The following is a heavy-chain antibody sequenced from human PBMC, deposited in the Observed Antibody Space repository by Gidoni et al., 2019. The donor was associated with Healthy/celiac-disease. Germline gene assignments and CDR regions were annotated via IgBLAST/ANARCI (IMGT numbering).Heavy chain of an antibody. D-gene: IGHD3-22*01. CDR2: SSGSGGST. CDR1: AFTFRSSA. V-gene: IGHV3-23*01. Sequence: EVQLLESGGGLVQPGGSLRLSCAASAFTFRSSAMSWVRQAPGKALEWVSASSGSGGSTYYADSVKGRFTISRDNSKNTLYLQMNSLRAEDTAVYYCAKETPEGYDSSGPFDYWGQGTLVTVSS. CDR3: AKETPEGYDSSGPFDY. J-gene: IGHJ4*02.